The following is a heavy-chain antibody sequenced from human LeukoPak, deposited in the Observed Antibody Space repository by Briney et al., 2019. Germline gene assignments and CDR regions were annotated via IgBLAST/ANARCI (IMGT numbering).Heavy chain of an antibody. CDR3: ARMVRGVVGCDY. CDR1: GGSISSSSYY. Sequence: SETLSLTCTVSGGSISSSSYYWGWIRQPPGKGLEWIGSIYYSGSTYYNPSLKSRVTISVDTSKNQFSLKLSSVTAADTAVYYCARMVRGVVGCDYWGQGTLVTVSS. V-gene: IGHV4-39*07. D-gene: IGHD3-10*01. J-gene: IGHJ4*02. CDR2: IYYSGST.